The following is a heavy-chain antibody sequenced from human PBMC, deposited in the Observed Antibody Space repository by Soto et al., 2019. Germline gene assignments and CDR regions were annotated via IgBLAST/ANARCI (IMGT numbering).Heavy chain of an antibody. Sequence: LVESAGGLVQPGGSLRLSCAAAGFTFSNIWMSWVRRSPAQGPEWVASISPDGGEIYYVDSVKGRFTISRDNTRNSLYLQMHSLRAEDTAVYYCAKGPRWGQGTLVTVSS. CDR2: ISPDGGEI. V-gene: IGHV3-7*01. J-gene: IGHJ4*02. CDR3: AKGPR. CDR1: GFTFSNIW.